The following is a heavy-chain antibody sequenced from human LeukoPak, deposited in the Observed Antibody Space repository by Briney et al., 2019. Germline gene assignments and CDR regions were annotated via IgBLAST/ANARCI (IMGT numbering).Heavy chain of an antibody. J-gene: IGHJ4*02. D-gene: IGHD2-2*02. CDR2: IYYSGST. Sequence: SETLSLTCTVSGGSISSSSYYWGWIRQPPGKGLEWIGSIYYSGSTYYNPSLKSRVTISVDTSKNQFSLKLSSVTAADTAVYYCARANCSSTSCYTQFDYWGQGTLVTVSS. CDR1: GGSISSSSYY. CDR3: ARANCSSTSCYTQFDY. V-gene: IGHV4-39*07.